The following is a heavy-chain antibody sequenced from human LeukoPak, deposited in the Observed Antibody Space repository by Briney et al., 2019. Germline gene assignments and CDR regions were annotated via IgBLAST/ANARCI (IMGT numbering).Heavy chain of an antibody. Sequence: GASVKVSCKASGYTFTRTGINWVRQAPGQGLEWMGWISPYNDNTKYAQKFQGRLTVTTDTATTTAYIDLRSLRSADTAVYYCTRDHLAAAGSDAFDIWGQGTMVTVSS. J-gene: IGHJ3*02. CDR3: TRDHLAAAGSDAFDI. CDR1: GYTFTRTG. V-gene: IGHV1-18*01. CDR2: ISPYNDNT. D-gene: IGHD6-13*01.